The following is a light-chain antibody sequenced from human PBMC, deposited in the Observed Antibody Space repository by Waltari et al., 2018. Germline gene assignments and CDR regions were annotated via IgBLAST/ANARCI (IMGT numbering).Light chain of an antibody. CDR1: AMPKLY. CDR2: KDT. V-gene: IGLV3-25*03. CDR3: QSTDSSGTYVI. J-gene: IGLJ2*01. Sequence: SYELTQPPSVSVSPGQTARTTCSGHAMPKLYAYWYRQKPGQAPVLVIYKDTARPSGIPARFSGSSSGKTVTLTITGVQAEDEADYYCQSTDSSGTYVIFGGGTKLTVL.